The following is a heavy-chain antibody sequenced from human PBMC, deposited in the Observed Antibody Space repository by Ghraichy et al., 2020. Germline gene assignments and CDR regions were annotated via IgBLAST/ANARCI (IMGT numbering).Heavy chain of an antibody. D-gene: IGHD1-1*01. J-gene: IGHJ6*02. CDR3: ARTTDETSYYYYYYGMDV. CDR1: GGSISSYY. Sequence: SETLSLTCTVSGGSISSYYWSWIRQPPGKGLEWIGYIYYSGSTNYNPSLKSRVTISVDTSKNQFSLKLSSVTAADTAVYYCARTTDETSYYYYYYGMDVWGQGTTVTVSS. V-gene: IGHV4-59*01. CDR2: IYYSGST.